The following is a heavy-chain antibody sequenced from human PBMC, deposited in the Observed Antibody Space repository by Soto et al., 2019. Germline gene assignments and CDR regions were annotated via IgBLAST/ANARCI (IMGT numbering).Heavy chain of an antibody. V-gene: IGHV4-39*01. D-gene: IGHD3-3*01. CDR2: IYYRGNA. Sequence: SETLCLRWCVADDSSNDDGDCCVLISQPPGKGLEWIGSIYYRGNAYYNPSLQTRVTISLDKSRSQFSLKLNSVTAADSAVYFCSTLEGLPTLSSYFAFWRHRALVPV. J-gene: IGHJ4*01. CDR1: DDSSNDDGDC. CDR3: STLEGLPTLSSYFAF.